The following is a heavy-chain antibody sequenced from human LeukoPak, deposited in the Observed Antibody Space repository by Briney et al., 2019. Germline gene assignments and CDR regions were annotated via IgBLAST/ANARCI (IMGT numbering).Heavy chain of an antibody. CDR1: GFRFSSYW. J-gene: IGHJ6*03. CDR3: ARHGIVGASLSAYYYYYMDV. V-gene: IGHV3-74*01. CDR2: IDSDGSDT. Sequence: GGSLRLSCAASGFRFSSYWMHWVRQAPGKGLVWVSRIDSDGSDTSYADSVKGRFTISRDNAKSTLYLQLNSLRAEDTAVYYCARHGIVGASLSAYYYYYMDVWGKGTTVTVSS. D-gene: IGHD1-26*01.